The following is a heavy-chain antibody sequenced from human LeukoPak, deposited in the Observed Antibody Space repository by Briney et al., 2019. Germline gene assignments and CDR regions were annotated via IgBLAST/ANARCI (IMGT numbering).Heavy chain of an antibody. D-gene: IGHD6-19*01. CDR2: ISYDGSNK. J-gene: IGHJ4*02. CDR3: AKDPRSGWYLEYYFGY. Sequence: GGSLRLSCAASGFTFSSYGMHWVRQAPGKGLEWVAVISYDGSNKYYADSVKGRFTISRDNSKNTLYLQMNSLRAEDTAVYYCAKDPRSGWYLEYYFGYWGQGTLVTVSS. CDR1: GFTFSSYG. V-gene: IGHV3-30*18.